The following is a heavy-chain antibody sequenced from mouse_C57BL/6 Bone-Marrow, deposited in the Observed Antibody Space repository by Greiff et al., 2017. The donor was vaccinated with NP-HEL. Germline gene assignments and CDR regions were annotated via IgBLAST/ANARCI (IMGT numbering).Heavy chain of an antibody. CDR1: GYTFTSYG. V-gene: IGHV1-81*01. Sequence: VQLQQSGAELARPGASVKLFCKASGYTFTSYGISWVKQRTGQGLEWIGEIYPRSGNTYYNEKFKGKATLTADKSSSTAYMELRSLTSEDSAVYLCARDGYSWFAYWGQGTLVTVSA. J-gene: IGHJ3*01. D-gene: IGHD2-3*01. CDR2: IYPRSGNT. CDR3: ARDGYSWFAY.